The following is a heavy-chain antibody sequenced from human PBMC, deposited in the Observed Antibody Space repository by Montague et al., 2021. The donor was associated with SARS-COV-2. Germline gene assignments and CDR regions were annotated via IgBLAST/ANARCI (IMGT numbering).Heavy chain of an antibody. CDR1: GGSISSSSYH. J-gene: IGHJ6*02. Sequence: TLSLTCTVSGGSISSSSYHWGWIRQPPGKGLEWIGSIYYSGSTYYNPSLRSRVTISVDTSKNQLSLKLSSVTAADTAVYYCARVGRQQLVRLSGMDVWGQETTVTVSS. V-gene: IGHV4-39*07. CDR3: ARVGRQQLVRLSGMDV. CDR2: IYYSGST. D-gene: IGHD6-13*01.